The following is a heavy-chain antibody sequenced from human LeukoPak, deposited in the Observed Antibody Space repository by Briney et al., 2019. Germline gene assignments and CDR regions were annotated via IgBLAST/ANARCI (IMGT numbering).Heavy chain of an antibody. CDR2: IVPGDADT. CDR3: ASLRNYVWGSYREYYFDY. J-gene: IGHJ4*02. V-gene: IGHV5-51*01. Sequence: GGSLKISCQGSGYSFTSFSIGWVRQIPGKGLEWMGIIVPGDADTRYSPPFQGQVTISADKSISTAYLQWSSLKASDTAMYYSASLRNYVWGSYREYYFDYWGQGILVTVSS. CDR1: GYSFTSFS. D-gene: IGHD3-16*02.